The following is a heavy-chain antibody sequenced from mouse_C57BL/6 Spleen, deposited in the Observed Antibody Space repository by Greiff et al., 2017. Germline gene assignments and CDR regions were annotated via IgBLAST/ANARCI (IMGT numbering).Heavy chain of an antibody. CDR1: GYTFTDYY. CDR2: IYPGSGNT. Sequence: QVQLQQSGAELVRPGASVKLSCKASGYTFTDYYINWVKQRPGQGLEWIARIYPGSGNTYYNEKFKGKATLTAEKSSSTAYMQLSSLTSEDSAVYFCAREENWDAMDYWGQGTSVTVSS. V-gene: IGHV1-76*01. J-gene: IGHJ4*01. CDR3: AREENWDAMDY. D-gene: IGHD4-1*01.